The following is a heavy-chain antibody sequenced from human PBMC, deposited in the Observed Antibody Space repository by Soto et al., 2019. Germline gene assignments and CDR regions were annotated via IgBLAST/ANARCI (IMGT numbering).Heavy chain of an antibody. CDR1: GASVNSSRYY. CDR2: IYYSGST. D-gene: IGHD6-19*01. Sequence: QLQLQESGPGLLRPSETLSLTCAVSGASVNSSRYYWGLIRQPPGKGLEWMGSIYYSGSTYSNPSLKSRLIISVDTSKNQFSLKLRSVTVADTAIYYCASTGGAVAGKPYYYGMDVWGRGTTVTVSS. CDR3: ASTGGAVAGKPYYYGMDV. V-gene: IGHV4-39*01. J-gene: IGHJ6*02.